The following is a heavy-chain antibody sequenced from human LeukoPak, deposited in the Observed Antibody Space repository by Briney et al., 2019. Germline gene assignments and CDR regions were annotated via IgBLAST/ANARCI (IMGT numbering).Heavy chain of an antibody. V-gene: IGHV3-21*01. CDR3: ARDRNSSSWYGGDYYYYGMDV. CDR2: ISSSSSYM. CDR1: GFTFSSYS. Sequence: GGSLRLSCAASGFTFSSYSMNWVRQAPGKGLEWVSSISSSSSYMYYADSVKGRFTISRDNAKNSLYLQMNSLRAEDTAVYYCARDRNSSSWYGGDYYYYGMDVWGQGTTVTVSS. D-gene: IGHD6-13*01. J-gene: IGHJ6*02.